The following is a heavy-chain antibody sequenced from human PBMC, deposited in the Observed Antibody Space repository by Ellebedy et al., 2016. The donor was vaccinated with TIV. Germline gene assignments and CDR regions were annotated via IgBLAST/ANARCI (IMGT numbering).Heavy chain of an antibody. CDR2: INPSGGST. V-gene: IGHV1-46*01. CDR3: AREPPSVGYYYGMDV. Sequence: AASVKVSCKASGYTFTSYYMHWVRQAPGQGLEWMGIINPSGGSTSYAQKFQGRVTMTRDTSTSTVYMELSSLRSDDTAVYYCAREPPSVGYYYGMDVWGQGTTVTVSS. CDR1: GYTFTSYY. J-gene: IGHJ6*02. D-gene: IGHD2-15*01.